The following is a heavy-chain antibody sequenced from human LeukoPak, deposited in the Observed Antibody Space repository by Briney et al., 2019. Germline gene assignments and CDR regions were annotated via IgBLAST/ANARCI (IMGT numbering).Heavy chain of an antibody. D-gene: IGHD1-26*01. V-gene: IGHV4-38-2*02. CDR1: GYSISSGYY. CDR2: IYHSGYT. J-gene: IGHJ4*02. Sequence: PSETLPLTCTVSGYSISSGYYWGWIRQPPGMGPEWIGCIYHSGYTYYNPSLESRVAISVDTSKNQFSLILYSVTAADTAVYYCARAQWEQPFDYWGQGTLVTVSS. CDR3: ARAQWEQPFDY.